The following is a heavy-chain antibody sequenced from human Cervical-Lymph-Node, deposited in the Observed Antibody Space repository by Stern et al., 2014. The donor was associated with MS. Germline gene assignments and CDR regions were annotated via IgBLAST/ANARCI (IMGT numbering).Heavy chain of an antibody. CDR2: INPSGGST. CDR3: ARVGATMTTLYYFDY. J-gene: IGHJ4*02. Sequence: QDQLVQSGAEVKKPGASVKVSCTASGYTFTSYCIHWVRQAPGQGLEWMGIINPSGGSTSFAQEFQGRVTMTRDTSTSTVYMELSRLRSDDTAIYYCARVGATMTTLYYFDYWGQGTLVTVSS. CDR1: GYTFTSYC. D-gene: IGHD4-11*01. V-gene: IGHV1-46*01.